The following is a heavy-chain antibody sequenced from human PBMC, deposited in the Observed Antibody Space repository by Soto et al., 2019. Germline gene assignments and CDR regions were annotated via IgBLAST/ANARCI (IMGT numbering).Heavy chain of an antibody. CDR1: GGTFSTFG. Sequence: QVQLVQSGAEVKKTGSSVKVSCKTSGGTFSTFGISWVRQAPGQGLEWMGGIIPFFGTAQYSQKFEDRITITEDEFTNTVYMDLRSLTSEDTAIYYCARTAPMDAGDKYYYDFWGQGALVTVSS. V-gene: IGHV1-69*01. D-gene: IGHD3-16*01. CDR3: ARTAPMDAGDKYYYDF. J-gene: IGHJ4*02. CDR2: IIPFFGTA.